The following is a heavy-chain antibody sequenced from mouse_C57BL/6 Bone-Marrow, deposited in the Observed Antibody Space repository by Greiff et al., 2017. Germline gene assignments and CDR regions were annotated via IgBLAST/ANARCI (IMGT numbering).Heavy chain of an antibody. CDR1: GYTFTSYW. V-gene: IGHV1-59*01. J-gene: IGHJ4*01. CDR3: ARDPRIGPYAMDY. Sequence: QVQLKQPGAELVRPGTSVKLSCKASGYTFTSYWMHWVKQRPGQGLEWIGVIDPSDSYTNYNQKFKGKAKLTVDTSSRTAYMQLISLTSEDSAVYYCARDPRIGPYAMDYWGQGTSVTVSS. CDR2: IDPSDSYT.